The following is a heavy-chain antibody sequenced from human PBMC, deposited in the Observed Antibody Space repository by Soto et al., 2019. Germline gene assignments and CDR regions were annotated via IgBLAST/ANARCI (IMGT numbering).Heavy chain of an antibody. D-gene: IGHD5-18*01. CDR3: ARAWIQLWAHEDFYYYGMDV. V-gene: IGHV1-69*06. J-gene: IGHJ6*02. Sequence: PRPSVKVSCKASGGTSSSYAISWVRQAPGQGLEWMGGIIPIFGTANYAQKFQGRVTITADKSTSTAYMELSGLRSEDTAVYYCARAWIQLWAHEDFYYYGMDVWGQGTTVTVSS. CDR2: IIPIFGTA. CDR1: GGTSSSYA.